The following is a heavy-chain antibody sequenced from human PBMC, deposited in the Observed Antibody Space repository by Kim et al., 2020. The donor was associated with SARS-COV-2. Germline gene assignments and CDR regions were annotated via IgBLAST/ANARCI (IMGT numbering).Heavy chain of an antibody. Sequence: GGSLRLSCAASGFTFDSYAMNWVRQAPGKGLEWVAGISGSGESTYYADSVKGRFTISRDNSEDMVYLQMNSLRVDDMALYYCAKGDWDDGIGDYWGKGTLVSVSS. V-gene: IGHV3-23*01. CDR3: AKGDWDDGIGDY. D-gene: IGHD1-1*01. CDR1: GFTFDSYA. CDR2: ISGSGEST. J-gene: IGHJ4*02.